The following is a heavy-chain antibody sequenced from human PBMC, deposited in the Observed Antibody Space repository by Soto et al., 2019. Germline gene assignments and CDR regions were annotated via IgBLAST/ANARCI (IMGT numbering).Heavy chain of an antibody. D-gene: IGHD1-7*01. Sequence: QVVLVESGGGVVQPGRSLRLSCAASGFTFSSYGMHWVRQAPGKGLEWVAIIWYDGSNKYYADSVKGRFTISRDQSKNTVYLEMNSLRAEDTDLYHCARNSGNYRLDNWGQGTLVTVSS. CDR2: IWYDGSNK. V-gene: IGHV3-33*01. CDR3: ARNSGNYRLDN. CDR1: GFTFSSYG. J-gene: IGHJ4*02.